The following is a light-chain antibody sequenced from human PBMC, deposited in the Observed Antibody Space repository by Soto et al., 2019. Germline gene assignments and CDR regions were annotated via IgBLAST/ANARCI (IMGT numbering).Light chain of an antibody. CDR3: QQRSNMIS. CDR1: QSISRG. Sequence: DIQMTQSPSTLSASVGDRVTITCRASQSISRGLAWYQQEPGKAPKFLIDGVSSLKSGVPSRFSGSGSGTDFTLTITSLEPEDFAVYYCQQRSNMISFGQGTRREIK. CDR2: GVS. J-gene: IGKJ5*01. V-gene: IGKV1-5*01.